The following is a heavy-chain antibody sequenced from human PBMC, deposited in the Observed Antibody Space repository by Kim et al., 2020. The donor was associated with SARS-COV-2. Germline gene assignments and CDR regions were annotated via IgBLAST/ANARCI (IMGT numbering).Heavy chain of an antibody. Sequence: YADAVKGRFTISRDNSKNTLYLQMNSRRPEDRAVYYCAAATSSSWYLLRGHWGQGTLVTVPS. D-gene: IGHD6-13*01. J-gene: IGHJ4*02. CDR3: AAATSSSWYLLRGH. V-gene: IGHV3-30*02.